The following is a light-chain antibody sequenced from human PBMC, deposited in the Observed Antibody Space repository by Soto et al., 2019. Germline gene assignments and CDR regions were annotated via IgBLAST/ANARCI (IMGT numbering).Light chain of an antibody. CDR2: DTS. CDR3: QQYYSYPPST. J-gene: IGKJ5*01. V-gene: IGKV1-5*01. Sequence: IQMTQSPSTLSASVGDRVTITCRASQSISKWLAWYQQKPGKAPDLLIYDTSSLEGGVPSRFSGSGYGRDFTLSISCLQSEDFATYYCQQYYSYPPSTFGQGTRLDIK. CDR1: QSISKW.